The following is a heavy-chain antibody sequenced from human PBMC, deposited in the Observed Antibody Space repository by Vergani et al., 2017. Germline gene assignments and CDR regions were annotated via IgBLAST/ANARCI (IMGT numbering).Heavy chain of an antibody. CDR1: GYTFNTYD. CDR2: MNPNSGNT. D-gene: IGHD2-15*01. Sequence: QVQLVQSGAEVKKPGASVKVPCKASGYTFNTYDINWVRQAPGQGLEWMGWMNPNSGNTGYAQKFQGRVTMTRDTSITTAYMELNSLRFGDTAVYYCARGQSGYCTGDICYIHPWFESWGQGTLVTVSS. CDR3: ARGQSGYCTGDICYIHPWFES. J-gene: IGHJ5*01. V-gene: IGHV1-8*02.